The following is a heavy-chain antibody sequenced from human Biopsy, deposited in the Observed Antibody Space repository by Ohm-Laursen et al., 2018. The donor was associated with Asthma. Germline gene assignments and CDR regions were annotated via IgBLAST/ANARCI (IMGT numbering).Heavy chain of an antibody. CDR2: ISYDGSNK. J-gene: IGHJ4*02. Sequence: SLRLSCAASGFTFSSYAMHWVRQAPGKGLEWVAVISYDGSNKYYADSVKGRFTIPRDNSKNTLYLQMNSLRAEDTAVYYCAREGIAVAHFDYWGQGTLVTVSS. D-gene: IGHD6-19*01. CDR3: AREGIAVAHFDY. CDR1: GFTFSSYA. V-gene: IGHV3-30-3*01.